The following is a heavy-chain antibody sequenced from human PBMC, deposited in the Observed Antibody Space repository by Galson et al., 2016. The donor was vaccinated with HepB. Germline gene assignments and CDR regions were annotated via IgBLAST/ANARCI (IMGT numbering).Heavy chain of an antibody. V-gene: IGHV3-33*01. Sequence: SLRLSCAVSGFTFSTYGMHWVRQAPGKGLEWVAVIWYYGSRKYYGDSVKGRFTISRDDSKDMLYLQMNSLRADDTAVYYCARDSGKYGIDVWGQGTTVTVSS. D-gene: IGHD1-26*01. J-gene: IGHJ6*02. CDR3: ARDSGKYGIDV. CDR2: IWYYGSRK. CDR1: GFTFSTYG.